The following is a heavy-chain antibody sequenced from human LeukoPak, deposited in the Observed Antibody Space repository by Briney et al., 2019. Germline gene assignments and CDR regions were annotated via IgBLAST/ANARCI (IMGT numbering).Heavy chain of an antibody. J-gene: IGHJ4*02. Sequence: SQTLSLTCTVSGDSISNSRHYWSWIRQPAGRGLEWIGRIYPSGNTNYNPSLKSRVTISLDTSKNQFSLILRSVTATDTALYYCAGRSGSDPYYFDYWGQGTLVTVSS. D-gene: IGHD3-10*01. CDR3: AGRSGSDPYYFDY. CDR2: IYPSGNT. V-gene: IGHV4-61*02. CDR1: GDSISNSRHY.